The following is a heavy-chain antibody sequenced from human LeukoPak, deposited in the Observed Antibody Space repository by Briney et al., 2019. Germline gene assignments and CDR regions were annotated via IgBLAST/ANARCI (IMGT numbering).Heavy chain of an antibody. J-gene: IGHJ3*02. D-gene: IGHD2-15*01. Sequence: PGGSLRLSCAASGFTFSIYGMHWVRQAPGKGLEWVAVISYDGSNRYNADSVKGRFTISRDNSKNTLYLQMNSLRAEDTAVYYCAKETVVVVAATPDAFDIWGQGTMVTVSS. CDR3: AKETVVVVAATPDAFDI. V-gene: IGHV3-30*18. CDR1: GFTFSIYG. CDR2: ISYDGSNR.